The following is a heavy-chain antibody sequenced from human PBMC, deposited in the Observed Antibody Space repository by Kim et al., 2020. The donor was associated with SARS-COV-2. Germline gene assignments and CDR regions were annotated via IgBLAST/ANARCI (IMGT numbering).Heavy chain of an antibody. CDR2: ISYDGSNK. J-gene: IGHJ4*02. CDR1: GFTFSSYG. CDR3: AKPPKPYDSSGYYFDY. D-gene: IGHD3-22*01. V-gene: IGHV3-30*18. Sequence: GGSLRLSCAASGFTFSSYGMHWVRQAPGKGLEWVAVISYDGSNKYYADSVKGRFTISRDNSKNTLYLQMNSLRAEDTAVYYCAKPPKPYDSSGYYFDYWGQGTLVTVSS.